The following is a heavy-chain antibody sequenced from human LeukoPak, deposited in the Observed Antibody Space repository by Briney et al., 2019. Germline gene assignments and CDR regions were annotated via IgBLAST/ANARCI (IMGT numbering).Heavy chain of an antibody. V-gene: IGHV3-30-3*01. J-gene: IGHJ4*02. D-gene: IGHD6-19*01. Sequence: GGSLRLSCAASGFTFSSYAMHWVRQAPGKGLEWVAVIAYDGSNKDYADSVKGRFTISRDNSKNTLYLQMNSLRAEDTAVYYCARDPLAVATHLDYWGQGTLVTVSS. CDR1: GFTFSSYA. CDR3: ARDPLAVATHLDY. CDR2: IAYDGSNK.